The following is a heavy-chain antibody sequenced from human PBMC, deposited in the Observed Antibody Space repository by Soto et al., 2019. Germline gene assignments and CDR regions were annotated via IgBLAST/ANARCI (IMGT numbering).Heavy chain of an antibody. J-gene: IGHJ4*02. V-gene: IGHV4-30-4*01. CDR2: IYYSGST. D-gene: IGHD3-22*01. CDR1: GGSISSADYY. Sequence: SETLSLTCTVSGGSISSADYYWSWIRQPPGKGLEWIGYIYYSGSTYYNPSLKSRVTISVDTSKNQFSLKLSSVTAADTAVYYCARGITMNYYFDYWGQGTLVTVSS. CDR3: ARGITMNYYFDY.